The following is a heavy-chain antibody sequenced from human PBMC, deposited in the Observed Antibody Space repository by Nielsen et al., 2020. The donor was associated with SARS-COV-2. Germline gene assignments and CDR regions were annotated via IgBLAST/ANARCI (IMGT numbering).Heavy chain of an antibody. D-gene: IGHD6-13*01. CDR2: ISYDGSNK. Sequence: GESLKISCAASGFTFSSYAMHWVRQAPGKGLEWVAVISYDGSNKYYADSVKGRFTISRDNSKNTLYLQMNSLRAEDTAVYYCAREGYSSSWTRYYYYMDVWGKGTTVTVSS. CDR1: GFTFSSYA. J-gene: IGHJ6*03. CDR3: AREGYSSSWTRYYYYMDV. V-gene: IGHV3-30-3*01.